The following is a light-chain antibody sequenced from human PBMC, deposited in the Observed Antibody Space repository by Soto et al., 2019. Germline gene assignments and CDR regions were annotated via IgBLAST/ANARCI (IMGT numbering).Light chain of an antibody. J-gene: IGKJ4*01. Sequence: EIVLTQSPGTLSLSPGDRATLSCRASQSLTSDYLAWYQQKPGQAPRLLIYDASNRATGIPDRFSGSGSGTDFTLTISRLEPEDFAVYYCQQYGSSPITFGGGT. CDR1: QSLTSDY. CDR2: DAS. V-gene: IGKV3-20*01. CDR3: QQYGSSPIT.